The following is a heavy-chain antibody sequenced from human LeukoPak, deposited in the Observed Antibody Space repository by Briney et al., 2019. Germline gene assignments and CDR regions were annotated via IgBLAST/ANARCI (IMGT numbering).Heavy chain of an antibody. CDR2: IYYSGST. CDR1: GGSISSYY. V-gene: IGHV4-59*01. D-gene: IGHD4-17*01. CDR3: ARGGFGDDYGDYRGWFDP. Sequence: SETLSLTCTVSGGSISSYYWSWIRQPPGKGLEWIGYIYYSGSTNYNPSLKSRVTISVDTSKNQFSLKLSSVTAADTAVYYCARGGFGDDYGDYRGWFDPWGQGTLVTVSS. J-gene: IGHJ5*02.